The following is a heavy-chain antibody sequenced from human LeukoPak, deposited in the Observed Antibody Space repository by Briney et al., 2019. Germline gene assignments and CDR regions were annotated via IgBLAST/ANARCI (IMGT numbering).Heavy chain of an antibody. CDR3: ARHSYSVSPDHFDY. J-gene: IGHJ4*02. CDR2: IYYSGST. Sequence: SETLSLTCTVSGGSISSYYWSWIRQPPGKGLEWIGYIYYSGSTNYNPSLKSRVTISVDTSKNQFSLKLSSVTAADTAVYYCARHSYSVSPDHFDYWGQGTLVTVSS. V-gene: IGHV4-59*08. CDR1: GGSISSYY. D-gene: IGHD1-26*01.